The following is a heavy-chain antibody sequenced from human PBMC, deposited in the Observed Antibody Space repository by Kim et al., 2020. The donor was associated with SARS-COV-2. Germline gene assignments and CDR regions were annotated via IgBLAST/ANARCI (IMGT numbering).Heavy chain of an antibody. D-gene: IGHD3-16*02. Sequence: ASVKVSCKASGYTFTSYAMNWVRQAPGQGLEWMGWINTNTGNPTYAQGFTGRFVFSLDTSVSTAYLQISSLKAEDTAVYYCARENYDYVCGSYRYPNWFDPWGQGTLVTVSS. J-gene: IGHJ5*02. CDR2: INTNTGNP. V-gene: IGHV7-4-1*02. CDR3: ARENYDYVCGSYRYPNWFDP. CDR1: GYTFTSYA.